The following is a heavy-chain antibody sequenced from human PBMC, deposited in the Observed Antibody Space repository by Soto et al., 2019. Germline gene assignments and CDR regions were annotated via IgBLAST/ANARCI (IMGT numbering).Heavy chain of an antibody. CDR3: ARDMHFDWFRFPPHLDY. CDR1: GFTFSSYA. V-gene: IGHV3-30-3*01. D-gene: IGHD3-9*01. CDR2: ISYDGSNK. Sequence: QVQLVESGGVVVQPGRSLRLSCAASGFTFSSYAMHWVRQAPGKGLEWVAVISYDGSNKYYADSVKGRFTISRDNSKNXXYLQMNSLRAEDTAVYYCARDMHFDWFRFPPHLDYWGQGTLVTVSS. J-gene: IGHJ4*02.